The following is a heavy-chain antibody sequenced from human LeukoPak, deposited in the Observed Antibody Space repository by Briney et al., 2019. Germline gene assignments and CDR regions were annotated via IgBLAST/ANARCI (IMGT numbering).Heavy chain of an antibody. Sequence: GRSLRLSCVASGFIFSTYAIHWVRQAPGKGLEWVAVVSKDGNTKYYADSVKGRFTISRDNSKNTLYLQMNSLRAEDTSVYYCARGIQPPKYYGSGSDTFDIWGQGTMVTVSS. CDR3: ARGIQPPKYYGSGSDTFDI. D-gene: IGHD3-10*01. CDR2: VSKDGNTK. CDR1: GFIFSTYA. J-gene: IGHJ3*02. V-gene: IGHV3-30*04.